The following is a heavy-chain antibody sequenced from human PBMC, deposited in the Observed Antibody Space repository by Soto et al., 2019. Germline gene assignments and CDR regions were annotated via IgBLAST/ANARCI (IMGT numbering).Heavy chain of an antibody. J-gene: IGHJ4*02. D-gene: IGHD6-13*01. CDR2: IYYSGST. CDR1: GGSVSSGSYY. CDR3: ARGKMYSSRTFDY. V-gene: IGHV4-61*01. Sequence: QVQLQESGPGLVKPSETLSLTCTVSGGSVSSGSYYWSWIRQPPGKGLEWIGYIYYSGSTNYNPSLKSRVTISVDTSKNQFSLKLSSVTAADTAVYYCARGKMYSSRTFDYWGQGTLVTVSS.